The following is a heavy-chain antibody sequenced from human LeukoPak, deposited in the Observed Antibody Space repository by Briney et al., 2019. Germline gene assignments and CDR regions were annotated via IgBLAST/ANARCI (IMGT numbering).Heavy chain of an antibody. CDR3: ARDNYPIFGVVITLSY. CDR1: AGTFSSYA. D-gene: IGHD3-3*01. CDR2: IIPIFGTA. V-gene: IGHV1-69*05. J-gene: IGHJ4*02. Sequence: ASVRVSCKASAGTFSSYAISWVRQAPGQGLEWMGRIIPIFGTANYAQKFQGRVTITTDESTSTAYMELSSLRSEDTAVYYCARDNYPIFGVVITLSYWGQGTLVTVSS.